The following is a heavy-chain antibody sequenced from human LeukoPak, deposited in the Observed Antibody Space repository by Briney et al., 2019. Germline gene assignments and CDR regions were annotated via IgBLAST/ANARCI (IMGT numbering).Heavy chain of an antibody. CDR3: ARAIYDYYDGSGLEAFDT. CDR1: GYSFTSYW. CDR2: IYPGDSDT. J-gene: IGHJ3*02. D-gene: IGHD3-22*01. V-gene: IGHV5-51*01. Sequence: GESLKISCKGSGYSFTSYWIGWVRQMPGKGLEWMGVIYPGDSDTRYSPSFQDEVTISGAKSIRTAYPQWSRLKPPDTTMSYCARAIYDYYDGSGLEAFDTWGQGTMVTVSS.